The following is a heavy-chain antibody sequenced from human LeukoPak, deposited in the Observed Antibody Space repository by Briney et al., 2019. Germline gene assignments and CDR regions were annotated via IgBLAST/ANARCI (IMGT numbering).Heavy chain of an antibody. D-gene: IGHD3-22*01. V-gene: IGHV1-69*04. CDR2: IIPIFGIA. Sequence: GASVKVSCKASGGTFSSYAISWVGQAPGQGLEWMGRIIPIFGIANYAQKFQGRVTITADKSTSTAYMELSSLRSEDTAVYYCARDSSGTFDPWGQGTLVTVSS. CDR3: ARDSSGTFDP. J-gene: IGHJ5*02. CDR1: GGTFSSYA.